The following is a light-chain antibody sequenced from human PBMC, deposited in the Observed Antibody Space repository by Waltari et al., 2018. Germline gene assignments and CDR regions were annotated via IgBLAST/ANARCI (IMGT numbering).Light chain of an antibody. CDR2: ENN. CDR3: QSYDNNIWL. Sequence: NFMLTQSHSVSASPGKTVTISCPRSRGSVTANSMQWYPQRPGSGPTPVFYENNQRPPGVPDRFSGSIDRSSNSASLTISGLKTEDEADYYCQSYDNNIWLFGGGTKLTVL. V-gene: IGLV6-57*03. J-gene: IGLJ3*02. CDR1: RGSVTANS.